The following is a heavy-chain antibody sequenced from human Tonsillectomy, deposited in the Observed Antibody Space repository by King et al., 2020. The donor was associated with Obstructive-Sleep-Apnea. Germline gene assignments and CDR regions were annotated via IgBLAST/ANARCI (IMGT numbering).Heavy chain of an antibody. CDR1: GYTFTGYY. Sequence: QLVQSGAEVRKPGASVRVSCKASGYTFTGYYIHWVRQAPGQGLEWMGWINPNSGGTNFAQKFQGRVTMTRDTSISTAYMELSRLRSDDTAVYYCATVAIATATFYFDYWGQGTLITVSS. V-gene: IGHV1-2*02. D-gene: IGHD4-17*01. CDR3: ATVAIATATFYFDY. J-gene: IGHJ4*02. CDR2: INPNSGGT.